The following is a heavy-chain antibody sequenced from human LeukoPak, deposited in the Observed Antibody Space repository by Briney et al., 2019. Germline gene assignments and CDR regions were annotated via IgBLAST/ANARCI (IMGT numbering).Heavy chain of an antibody. Sequence: SETLSLTCTVSGGSISSSSYYWGWIRQPPGKGLEWIGSIYYSGSTYYNPSLKSRVTISVDTSKNQFSLKLSSVTAADTAVYYCASRVGATSWVDYWGQGTLVTVSS. D-gene: IGHD1-26*01. J-gene: IGHJ4*02. V-gene: IGHV4-39*01. CDR1: GGSISSSSYY. CDR2: IYYSGST. CDR3: ASRVGATSWVDY.